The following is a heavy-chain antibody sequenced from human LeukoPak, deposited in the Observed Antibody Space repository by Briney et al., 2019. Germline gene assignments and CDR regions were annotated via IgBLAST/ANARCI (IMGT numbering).Heavy chain of an antibody. CDR2: FDPEDGET. V-gene: IGHV1-24*01. CDR1: GYTLTELS. J-gene: IGHJ4*02. CDR3: ATDRQPDCSSTSCSLDY. D-gene: IGHD2-2*01. Sequence: ASVKVSCKVSGYTLTELSMHWVRQAPGKGLEWMGGFDPEDGETIYAQKFQGRVTMTEDTSTDTAYTELSSLRSEDTAVYYCATDRQPDCSSTSCSLDYWGQGTLVTVSS.